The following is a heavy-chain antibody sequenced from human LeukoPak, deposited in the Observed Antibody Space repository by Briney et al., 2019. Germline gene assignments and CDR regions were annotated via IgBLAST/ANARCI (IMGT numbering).Heavy chain of an antibody. V-gene: IGHV3-74*01. CDR1: GFTFSSYW. Sequence: GGSLRLSCAASGFTFSSYWMHWVRQAPGKGLVWVSRINSGGSSTSYADSVKGRFTISRDNAKNTLYLQMNSLRAEDTAVYYCAGTYCTNGVCAYYYYGMDVWGQGTTVTVSS. J-gene: IGHJ6*02. CDR2: INSGGSST. CDR3: AGTYCTNGVCAYYYYGMDV. D-gene: IGHD2-8*01.